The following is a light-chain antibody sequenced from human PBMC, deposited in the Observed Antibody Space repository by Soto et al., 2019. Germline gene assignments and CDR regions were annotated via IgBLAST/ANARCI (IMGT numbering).Light chain of an antibody. V-gene: IGKV3-11*01. J-gene: IGKJ5*01. CDR1: QSVSSN. CDR2: EAS. Sequence: EIVLTQSPGTLSLSPGERATLSCRASQSVSSNLAWYQQKPGQAPRLLMYEASNRATGIPARFSGGGSGTDFTLTISSLEPEDFAVYYCQQRSDWPITFGQGTRWRL. CDR3: QQRSDWPIT.